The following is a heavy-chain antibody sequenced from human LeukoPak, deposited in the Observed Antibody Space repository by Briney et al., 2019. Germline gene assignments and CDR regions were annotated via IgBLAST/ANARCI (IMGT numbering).Heavy chain of an antibody. V-gene: IGHV3-23*01. Sequence: PGGSLRLSCAASGFTFSSYAMTWVRQAPGKGLEWVSAMSGTGGTTYYADSVKGRLTISRDNSKNTLYLQMNSLRVEDTALYYCAKDGGPEYCSGGSCFQYWYFDLWGRGTLLTVSS. D-gene: IGHD2-15*01. J-gene: IGHJ2*01. CDR1: GFTFSSYA. CDR3: AKDGGPEYCSGGSCFQYWYFDL. CDR2: MSGTGGTT.